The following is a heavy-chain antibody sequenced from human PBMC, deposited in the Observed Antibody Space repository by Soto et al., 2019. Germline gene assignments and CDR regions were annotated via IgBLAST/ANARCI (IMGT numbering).Heavy chain of an antibody. J-gene: IGHJ4*02. CDR3: ARDLDYSNGFDY. D-gene: IGHD4-4*01. V-gene: IGHV1-69*13. CDR2: IIPIFGTA. Sequence: SVKVSCKASGGTFSSYAISWVRQAPGQGLEWMGGIIPIFGTANYAQRFQGRVTITADESTSTAYMELSSLRSEDTAVYYCARDLDYSNGFDYWGQGTLVTVSS. CDR1: GGTFSSYA.